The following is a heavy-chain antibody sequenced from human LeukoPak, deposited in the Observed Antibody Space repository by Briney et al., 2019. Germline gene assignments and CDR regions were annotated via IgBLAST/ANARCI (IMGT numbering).Heavy chain of an antibody. CDR3: ARRTPGYCSGGSCYGFQH. CDR1: GFTFSDYY. Sequence: GGSLRLSCAASGFTFSDYYMSWIRQAPGKGLEWVSYISSSGSTIYYADSVKGRFTISRDNAKNSLYLQMNSLRAEDTAVYYCARRTPGYCSGGSCYGFQHWARAPWSPSPQ. CDR2: ISSSGSTI. J-gene: IGHJ1*01. D-gene: IGHD2-15*01. V-gene: IGHV3-11*04.